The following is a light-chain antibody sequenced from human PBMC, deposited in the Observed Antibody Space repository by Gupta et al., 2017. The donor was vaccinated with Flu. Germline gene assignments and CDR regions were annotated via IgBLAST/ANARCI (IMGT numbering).Light chain of an antibody. CDR1: NIGRKS. J-gene: IGLJ3*02. V-gene: IGLV3-21*02. Sequence: SYVLTQPPSVSVAPGQTARITCGGDNIGRKSVHWYQQKPGQAPVVVVYDDGARPSGIPERLSGSNSGNTATLTISKVEAGEEADYYCQVWHIRSDNLRVFGGGTKLTVL. CDR3: QVWHIRSDNLRV. CDR2: DDG.